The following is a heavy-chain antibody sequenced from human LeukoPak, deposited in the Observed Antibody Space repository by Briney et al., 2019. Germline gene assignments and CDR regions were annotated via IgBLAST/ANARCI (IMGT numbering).Heavy chain of an antibody. CDR2: IYYSGST. CDR1: GGSISSGGYY. D-gene: IGHD3-10*01. Sequence: SQTLSLTCTVSGGSISSGGYYWSWIRQHPGKGLEWIGYIYYSGSTYYNPSPKSRVTISVDTSKNQFSLKLSSVTAADTAVYYCARDRSGEHGMDVWGQGTTVTVSS. J-gene: IGHJ6*02. CDR3: ARDRSGEHGMDV. V-gene: IGHV4-31*03.